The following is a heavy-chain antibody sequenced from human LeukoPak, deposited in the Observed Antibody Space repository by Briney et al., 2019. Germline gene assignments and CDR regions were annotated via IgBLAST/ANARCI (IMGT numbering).Heavy chain of an antibody. V-gene: IGHV3-23*01. CDR3: AKRLVRPFDY. Sequence: PGGPLRLSCAASGFTFSSYAMSWVRQAPGKGLEWVSAISGRGGSTYYADSVKGGFTISRDNSKNTLYLQMNSLRAEDTAVYYCAKRLVRPFDYWGQGTLVTVSS. CDR2: ISGRGGST. D-gene: IGHD6-19*01. CDR1: GFTFSSYA. J-gene: IGHJ4*02.